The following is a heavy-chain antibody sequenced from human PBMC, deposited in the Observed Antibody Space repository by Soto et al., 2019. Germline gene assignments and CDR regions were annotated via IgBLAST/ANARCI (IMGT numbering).Heavy chain of an antibody. V-gene: IGHV4-39*01. CDR3: ARRRGTEYYDFWSGSPQFDY. D-gene: IGHD3-3*01. Sequence: PSETLSLTCTVSGDSISSSSYYWGWIRQPPGKGLEWIGSIDYGGSTYYNPSLKSRVTISVDTSKNQFSLKLRSMIAADTAVYYCARRRGTEYYDFWSGSPQFDYWGQGTLVNVAS. CDR2: IDYGGST. CDR1: GDSISSSSYY. J-gene: IGHJ4*02.